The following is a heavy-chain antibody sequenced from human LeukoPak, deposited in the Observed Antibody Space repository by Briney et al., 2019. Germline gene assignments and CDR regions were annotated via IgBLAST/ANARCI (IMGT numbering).Heavy chain of an antibody. CDR3: ARAANYDFWSGYVDY. V-gene: IGHV3-11*04. CDR1: GFTFSDYY. J-gene: IGHJ4*02. Sequence: PGGSLRLSCAASGFTFSDYYMSWIRQAPGKGLEGGSYISSSGSTIYYADSVKGRFTISRDNAKNSLYVQMNSLRAEDTAVYYCARAANYDFWSGYVDYWGQGTLVTVSS. D-gene: IGHD3-3*01. CDR2: ISSSGSTI.